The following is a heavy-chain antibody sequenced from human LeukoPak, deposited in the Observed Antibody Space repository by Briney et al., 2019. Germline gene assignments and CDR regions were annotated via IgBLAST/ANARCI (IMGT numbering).Heavy chain of an antibody. CDR3: AGYYDSSGYYRNQAFDI. V-gene: IGHV3-74*01. D-gene: IGHD3-22*01. CDR1: GFTFSSYW. CDR2: ISSDGSST. Sequence: PGGSLRLSCAASGFTFSSYWMHWVRHAPGQGLVWVSRISSDGSSTSYADSVKGRFTISRDNAKNTVYLQMNSLRAEDTAVYYCAGYYDSSGYYRNQAFDIWGQGTMVTVSS. J-gene: IGHJ3*02.